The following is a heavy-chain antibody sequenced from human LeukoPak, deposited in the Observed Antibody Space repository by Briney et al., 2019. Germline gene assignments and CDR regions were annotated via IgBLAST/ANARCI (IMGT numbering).Heavy chain of an antibody. CDR3: ARDLYYDSSGYSNY. J-gene: IGHJ4*02. CDR1: GFTFSSYA. Sequence: GGSLRLSCAASGFTFSSYAMSWVRQAPGKGLEWVSVIYSGGSTYYADSVKGRFTISRDNSKNTLYLQMNSLRAEDTAVYYCARDLYYDSSGYSNYWGQGTLVTVSS. D-gene: IGHD3-22*01. CDR2: IYSGGST. V-gene: IGHV3-66*01.